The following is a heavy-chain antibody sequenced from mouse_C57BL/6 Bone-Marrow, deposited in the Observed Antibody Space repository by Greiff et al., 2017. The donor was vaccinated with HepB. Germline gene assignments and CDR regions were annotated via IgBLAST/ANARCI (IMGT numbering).Heavy chain of an antibody. Sequence: QVQLQQSGAELVMPGASVKLSCKASGYTFTSYWMHWVKQRPGQGLEWIGEIDPSDSYTNYNQKFKGKSTLTVDKSSSTAYMQLSSLTSEDSAVYYCAISGQYSSGYYFDYWGQGTTLTVSS. CDR3: AISGQYSSGYYFDY. D-gene: IGHD3-2*02. CDR2: IDPSDSYT. V-gene: IGHV1-69*01. CDR1: GYTFTSYW. J-gene: IGHJ2*01.